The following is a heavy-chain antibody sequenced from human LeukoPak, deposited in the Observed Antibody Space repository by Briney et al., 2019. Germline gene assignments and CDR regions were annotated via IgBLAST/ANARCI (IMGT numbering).Heavy chain of an antibody. J-gene: IGHJ6*03. D-gene: IGHD3-10*01. Sequence: GGSLRLSCAASGFTFSSYSMNWVRQAPGKGLEWVSVIYSGGSTYYADSVKGRFTISRDNSKNTLYLQMNSLRAEDTAVYYCARAYGSGSYLLDYYYYYMDVWGKGTTVTISS. CDR1: GFTFSSYS. CDR3: ARAYGSGSYLLDYYYYYMDV. V-gene: IGHV3-66*01. CDR2: IYSGGST.